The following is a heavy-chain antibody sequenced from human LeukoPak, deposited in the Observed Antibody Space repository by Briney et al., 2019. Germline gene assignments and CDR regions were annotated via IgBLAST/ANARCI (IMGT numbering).Heavy chain of an antibody. Sequence: PSETLSLTCTVSGGSISSYYWSWIRQPPGKGLEWIGYIYYSGSTNYNPSLKSRVTISVDTSKNQFSLKLSSVTAADTAVYYCAGGDRWLRPPYFDYWGQGTLVTVSS. D-gene: IGHD2-21*02. V-gene: IGHV4-59*12. J-gene: IGHJ4*02. CDR1: GGSISSYY. CDR3: AGGDRWLRPPYFDY. CDR2: IYYSGST.